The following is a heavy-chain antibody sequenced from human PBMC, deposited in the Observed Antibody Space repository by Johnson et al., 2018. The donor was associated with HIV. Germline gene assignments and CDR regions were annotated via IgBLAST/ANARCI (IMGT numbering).Heavy chain of an antibody. CDR2: IWYDGSNK. Sequence: QLVESGGGVVQPGRSLRLSCGASGFTFSTYGMHWVRQTPGKGLEWVAVIWYDGSNKYYADSVRGRFTISRDNSKNTLYLQMHSLRAEDTAVYYCAKAGDLYCSSTSCYVGAFDIWGQGTMVTVSS. CDR1: GFTFSTYG. J-gene: IGHJ3*02. CDR3: AKAGDLYCSSTSCYVGAFDI. V-gene: IGHV3-33*06. D-gene: IGHD2-2*01.